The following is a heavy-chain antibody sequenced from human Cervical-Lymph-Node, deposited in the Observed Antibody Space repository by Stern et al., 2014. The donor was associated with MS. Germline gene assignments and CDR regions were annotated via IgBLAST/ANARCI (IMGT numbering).Heavy chain of an antibody. CDR3: ARQTTAWASDV. CDR2: IYPGDSET. Sequence: EVQLVESGAELIRPGESLKISCKGSGFKFSIYWIAWVRQMHGKGLAWMGIIYPGDSETRYSPAFPGQVTLSADKSTSTAYLQWSSLNASDTAMYFCARQTTAWASDVWGQGTLVTVSS. J-gene: IGHJ4*02. V-gene: IGHV5-51*01. CDR1: GFKFSIYW. D-gene: IGHD1-14*01.